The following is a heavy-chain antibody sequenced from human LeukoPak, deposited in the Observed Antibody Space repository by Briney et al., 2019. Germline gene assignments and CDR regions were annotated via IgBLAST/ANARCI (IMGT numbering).Heavy chain of an antibody. V-gene: IGHV4-30-4*01. D-gene: IGHD3-10*01. Sequence: PSETLSLTCSVSGGSISSGDFYCSWIRQAPGKGLEWIGNIYYSGNTYYNPSLKSRSTMSVDTSKDQCYLKLSSVTAADTALYYCARYDYGWGLGRGLGGMDVWGQGTTVTVS. J-gene: IGHJ6*02. CDR3: ARYDYGWGLGRGLGGMDV. CDR2: IYYSGNT. CDR1: GGSISSGDFY.